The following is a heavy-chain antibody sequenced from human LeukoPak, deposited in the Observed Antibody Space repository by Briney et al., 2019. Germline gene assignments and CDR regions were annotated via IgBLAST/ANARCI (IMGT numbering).Heavy chain of an antibody. CDR2: IWDDGTNN. D-gene: IGHD5-12*01. CDR1: GFTFSSYG. CDR3: ARDWSRGNSGYVDH. J-gene: IGHJ4*02. V-gene: IGHV3-33*01. Sequence: GGSLRLSCAGSGFTFSSYGMHWVRQAPGKGLGWVAVIWDDGTNNYYADSVKGRFTVSRDNSMNTLYLQVNSLTAEDTAVYYCARDWSRGNSGYVDHWGQGTLVTVSS.